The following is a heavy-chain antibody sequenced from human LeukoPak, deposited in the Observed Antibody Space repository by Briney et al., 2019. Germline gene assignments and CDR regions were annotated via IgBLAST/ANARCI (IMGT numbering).Heavy chain of an antibody. D-gene: IGHD3-16*01. CDR1: GGSFSGYY. J-gene: IGHJ4*02. CDR3: ARHRRRYDFDY. V-gene: IGHV4-34*01. Sequence: SETLSLTCAVYGGSFSGYYWSWIRQPPGKGLEWIGEINHSGSTNYNPSLKSRVTISVDTSKNQFSLKLSSVTAADTAVYYCARHRRRYDFDYWGQGTLVTVSS. CDR2: INHSGST.